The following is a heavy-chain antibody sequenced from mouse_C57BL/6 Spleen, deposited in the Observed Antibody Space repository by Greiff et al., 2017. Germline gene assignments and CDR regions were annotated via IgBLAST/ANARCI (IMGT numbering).Heavy chain of an antibody. D-gene: IGHD2-5*01. Sequence: EVQLQQSGPELVKPGASVKISCKASGYTFTDYYMNWVKQSHGKSLEWIGDINPNNGGTSYNQKFKGKATLTVDKSSSTAYMELRSLTSEDSAVYYCARGGYSNYAWLAYWGQGTLVTVSA. J-gene: IGHJ3*01. CDR2: INPNNGGT. V-gene: IGHV1-26*01. CDR1: GYTFTDYY. CDR3: ARGGYSNYAWLAY.